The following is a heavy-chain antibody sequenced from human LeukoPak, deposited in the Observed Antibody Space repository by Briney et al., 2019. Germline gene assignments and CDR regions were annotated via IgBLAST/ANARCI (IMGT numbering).Heavy chain of an antibody. D-gene: IGHD3-3*02. J-gene: IGHJ5*02. V-gene: IGHV4-4*07. CDR2: IYSSGTT. CDR1: GASISNYY. Sequence: PSETLSLTCTVSGASISNYYWSWIRQPAGKGLEWIGRIYSSGTTDYNPSLRSRLTMSVDTSKNQFSLILSSVTAADTAVYYCARVGSFNWFDPWGQGTLVTVSS. CDR3: ARVGSFNWFDP.